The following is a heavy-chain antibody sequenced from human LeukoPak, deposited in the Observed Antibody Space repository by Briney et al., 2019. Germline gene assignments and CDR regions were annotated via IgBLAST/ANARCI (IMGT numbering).Heavy chain of an antibody. CDR1: GYTFIGYY. Sequence: ASVKVSCKASGYTFIGYYMHWVRQAPGQGLEWMGWINPNSGGTNYAQKFQGRVTMTRDTSISTAYMELSRLRSDDTAVYYCAREYSSSGCMGYWGQGTLVTVSS. J-gene: IGHJ4*02. V-gene: IGHV1-2*02. CDR3: AREYSSSGCMGY. D-gene: IGHD6-6*01. CDR2: INPNSGGT.